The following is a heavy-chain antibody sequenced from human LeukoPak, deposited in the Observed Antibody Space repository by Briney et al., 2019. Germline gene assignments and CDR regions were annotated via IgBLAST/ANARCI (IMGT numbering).Heavy chain of an antibody. CDR1: GFTFSSYS. CDR3: ARWGYCSGGSCYSFDY. J-gene: IGHJ4*02. D-gene: IGHD2-15*01. Sequence: GGSLRLSCAASGFTFSSYSMNWVRQAPGKGLEWVSSISSSSSYIYYADSVKGRFTISRDNAKNSLYLQMNSLRAEDTAVYYCARWGYCSGGSCYSFDYWGQGTLVTVSS. CDR2: ISSSSSYI. V-gene: IGHV3-21*04.